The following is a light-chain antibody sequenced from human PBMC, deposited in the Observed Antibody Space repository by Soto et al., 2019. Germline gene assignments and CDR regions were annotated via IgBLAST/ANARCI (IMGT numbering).Light chain of an antibody. Sequence: SYELTQPPSVSVAPGQTARITCGGNNIGIKSVHWYQQKPGQAPVLVVSADSDRPSGIPERFSGSNSGNPATLTITRVEAGDGADYYCQVWDATSDHVVFGGGTKVTVL. V-gene: IGLV3-21*02. CDR3: QVWDATSDHVV. CDR1: NIGIKS. J-gene: IGLJ2*01. CDR2: ADS.